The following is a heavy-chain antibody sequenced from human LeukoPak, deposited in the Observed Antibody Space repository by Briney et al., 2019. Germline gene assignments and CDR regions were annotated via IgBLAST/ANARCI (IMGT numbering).Heavy chain of an antibody. D-gene: IGHD6-19*01. Sequence: SVKVSCKASGGTFSSYAISWVRQAPGQGLEWMGRIIPILGIANYAQKFQGRVTITADKSTSTAYMELSSLRSEDTAVYYCARDSAQYSSTTNWGQGTLVTVSS. CDR3: ARDSAQYSSTTN. CDR2: IIPILGIA. J-gene: IGHJ1*01. CDR1: GGTFSSYA. V-gene: IGHV1-69*04.